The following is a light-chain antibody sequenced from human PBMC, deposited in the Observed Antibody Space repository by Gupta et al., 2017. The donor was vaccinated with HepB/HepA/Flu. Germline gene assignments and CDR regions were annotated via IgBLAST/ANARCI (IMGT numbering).Light chain of an antibody. J-gene: IGKJ1*01. CDR3: QQTYSTLWT. CDR2: AAS. V-gene: IGKV1-39*01. Sequence: QLTQSPSSLSASVGDRVTITCRASQSISTSLNWYQQKPGKPPRLLIYAASALQGGVPSRFSGSGSGTDFALTISSLQPEDFATYFCQQTYSTLWTFGQGTKVEIK. CDR1: QSISTS.